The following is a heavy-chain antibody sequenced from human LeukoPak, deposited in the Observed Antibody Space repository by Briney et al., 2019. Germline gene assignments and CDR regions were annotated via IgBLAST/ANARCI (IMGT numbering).Heavy chain of an antibody. Sequence: GGSLRLSCAASGFTFSDYYMSWIRQAPGKGLEWVSYISSSGSTIYYADSVKGRFTISRDNAKNPLYLQMNSLRAEDTAVYYCARVRDFWSGYYFDYWGQGTLVTVSS. J-gene: IGHJ4*02. D-gene: IGHD3-3*01. V-gene: IGHV3-11*01. CDR1: GFTFSDYY. CDR2: ISSSGSTI. CDR3: ARVRDFWSGYYFDY.